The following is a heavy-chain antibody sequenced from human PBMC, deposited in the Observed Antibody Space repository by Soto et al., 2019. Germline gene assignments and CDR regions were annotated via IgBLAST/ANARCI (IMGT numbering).Heavy chain of an antibody. Sequence: SETLSRTSAVYGGSLSGYYWSWIRQHPGNGLEWIGEINHSGSTNDNPSLKSRVTISVDTSKNQFSLKLSSVTAADTAVYYCARGLSYYYDSSGYYTWFDPWGQGTLVTVSS. J-gene: IGHJ5*02. CDR2: INHSGST. D-gene: IGHD3-22*01. CDR1: GGSLSGYY. V-gene: IGHV4-34*01. CDR3: ARGLSYYYDSSGYYTWFDP.